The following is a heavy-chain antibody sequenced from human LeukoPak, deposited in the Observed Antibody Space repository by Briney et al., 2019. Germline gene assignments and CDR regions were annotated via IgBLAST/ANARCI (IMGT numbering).Heavy chain of an antibody. V-gene: IGHV3-53*01. CDR2: GST. J-gene: IGHJ3*02. D-gene: IGHD3-22*01. CDR3: ARDPYYYDSSGYYSQGAFDI. Sequence: GSTYYAHSVKWRFTISRHNSKNTLYLQMNSLRAENTAVYYCARDPYYYDSSGYYSQGAFDIWGQGTMVTVSS.